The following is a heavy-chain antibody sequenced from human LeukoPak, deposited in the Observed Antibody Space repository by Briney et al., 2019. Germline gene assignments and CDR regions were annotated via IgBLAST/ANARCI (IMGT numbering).Heavy chain of an antibody. Sequence: GESLKISCKGSGYSFTNYWIGWVRQMPGKGLEWVGLIYPGESDIRYSPSFQGQVTISADKSISTAYLQWSSLKASDTAMYYCARAYYYGSGSSINWFDPWGQGTLVTVSS. CDR3: ARAYYYGSGSSINWFDP. J-gene: IGHJ5*02. CDR1: GYSFTNYW. V-gene: IGHV5-51*01. D-gene: IGHD3-10*01. CDR2: IYPGESDI.